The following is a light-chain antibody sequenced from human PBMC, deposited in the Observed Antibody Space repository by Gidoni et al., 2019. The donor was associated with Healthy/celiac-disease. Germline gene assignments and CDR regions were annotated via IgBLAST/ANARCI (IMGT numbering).Light chain of an antibody. J-gene: IGLJ2*01. Sequence: QSALTQPASVSGPPGQSITISCTGTSSDVGGYNYVSWYQQHPGKAPKLMIYDVSNRPSGVSTRFSGSKSGNTASLTISGLQAEDEADYYCRSYTSSSTPVVFGGGTKLTVL. CDR1: SSDVGGYNY. CDR2: DVS. V-gene: IGLV2-14*03. CDR3: RSYTSSSTPVV.